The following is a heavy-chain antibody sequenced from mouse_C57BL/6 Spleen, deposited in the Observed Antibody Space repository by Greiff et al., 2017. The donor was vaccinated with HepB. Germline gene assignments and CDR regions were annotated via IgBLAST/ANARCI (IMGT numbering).Heavy chain of an antibody. CDR3: ARVDYDAWFAD. D-gene: IGHD2-4*01. CDR2: ISDGGSYT. V-gene: IGHV5-4*03. CDR1: GFTFSSYA. Sequence: EVKLVESGGGLVKPGGSLKLSCAASGFTFSSYAMSWVRQTPEKRLEWVATISDGGSYTYYPDNVKGRFTISRDNAKNNLYLQMSHLKSEDTAMYYCARVDYDAWFADWGQGTLVTVSA. J-gene: IGHJ3*01.